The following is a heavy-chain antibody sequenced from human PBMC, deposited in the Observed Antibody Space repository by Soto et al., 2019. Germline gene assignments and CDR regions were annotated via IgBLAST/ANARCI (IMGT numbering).Heavy chain of an antibody. Sequence: EVQLLESGGGLVQPGGSLRLSCAASGFTFSSYAMSWVRQAPGKGLEWVSAISGSGGSTYYADSVKGRFTISRDNSKNTLYLQMNSLRAEDTAVYYCAKDLWVTGIQLWLYPFDYWGQGTLVTVSS. CDR2: ISGSGGST. CDR1: GFTFSSYA. J-gene: IGHJ4*02. D-gene: IGHD5-18*01. CDR3: AKDLWVTGIQLWLYPFDY. V-gene: IGHV3-23*01.